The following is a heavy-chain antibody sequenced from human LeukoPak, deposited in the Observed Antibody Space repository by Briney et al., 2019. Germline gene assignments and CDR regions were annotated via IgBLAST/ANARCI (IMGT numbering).Heavy chain of an antibody. CDR1: GYTFTVYY. Sequence: ASVTVSYKASGYTFTVYYMHWVRQAPGQGVEWLGWINPNSGGAIYAQKFQGRVTITRDTSISTAYMDLRSLRSDDTAIYYCARRSSTHAFDIWGQGTMLTVSP. CDR3: ARRSSTHAFDI. J-gene: IGHJ3*02. CDR2: INPNSGGA. V-gene: IGHV1-2*02. D-gene: IGHD3-10*01.